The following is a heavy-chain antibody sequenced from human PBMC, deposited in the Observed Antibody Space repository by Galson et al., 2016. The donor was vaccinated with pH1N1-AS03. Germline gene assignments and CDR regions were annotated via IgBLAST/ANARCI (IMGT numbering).Heavy chain of an antibody. V-gene: IGHV1-46*01. J-gene: IGHJ4*02. Sequence: SVKVSCKASGYSFPTHYIHWVRQAPGQGLEWMGIINPSGGSTSYAQKFQGRVTIIADISTSTTYMELSNLTSEDTAIYYCARERDSSSSSIFVYWGQGTQVTVSS. CDR1: GYSFPTHY. CDR2: INPSGGST. CDR3: ARERDSSSSSIFVY. D-gene: IGHD6-6*01.